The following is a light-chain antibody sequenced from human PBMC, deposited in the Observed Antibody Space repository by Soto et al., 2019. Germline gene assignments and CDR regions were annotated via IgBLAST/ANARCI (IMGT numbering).Light chain of an antibody. CDR2: DVS. CDR1: SSDVGGYNY. V-gene: IGLV2-14*03. Sequence: QSALTQPASVSGSPGQSINISCTGTSSDVGGYNYVSWYQHHPGKAPKLIIYDVSNRPSGVSNPFSGSKSGHTASLTISGLQAEAEADYYCSSYTTSNTRQIVFGTGTKLTVL. J-gene: IGLJ1*01. CDR3: SSYTTSNTRQIV.